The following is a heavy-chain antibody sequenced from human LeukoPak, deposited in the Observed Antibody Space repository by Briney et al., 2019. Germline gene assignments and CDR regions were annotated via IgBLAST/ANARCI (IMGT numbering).Heavy chain of an antibody. Sequence: KPSETLSLTCAVYGGSLSGYYWSWIRQPPGRGLEWIGEINHSGSTNYNPSLKSRVTISVDTSKNQFSLKLSSVTAADTAVYYCARGYSYGSPDYWGQGTLVTVSS. J-gene: IGHJ4*02. CDR2: INHSGST. CDR3: ARGYSYGSPDY. D-gene: IGHD5-18*01. V-gene: IGHV4-34*01. CDR1: GGSLSGYY.